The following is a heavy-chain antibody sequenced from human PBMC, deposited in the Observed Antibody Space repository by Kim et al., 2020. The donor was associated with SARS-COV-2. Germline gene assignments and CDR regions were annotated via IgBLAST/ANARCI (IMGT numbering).Heavy chain of an antibody. D-gene: IGHD3-9*01. CDR1: GFTFSSYS. J-gene: IGHJ3*02. CDR2: ISSSSSYI. CDR3: ARAYYDILTGYFPEDAFDI. Sequence: GGSLRLSCAASGFTFSSYSMNWVRQAPGKGLEWVSSISSSSSYIYYADSVKGRFTISRDNAKNSLYLQMNSLRAEDTAVYYCARAYYDILTGYFPEDAFDIWGQGTMVTVSS. V-gene: IGHV3-21*01.